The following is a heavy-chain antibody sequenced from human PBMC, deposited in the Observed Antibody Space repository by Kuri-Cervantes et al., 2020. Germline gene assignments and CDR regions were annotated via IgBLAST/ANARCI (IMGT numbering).Heavy chain of an antibody. Sequence: LSLTCAASGFTFSSYAMHWVRQAPGKGLEWVAVISYDGSNKYYADSVKGRFTISRDNSKNTLYLQMNSLRAGDTAVYYCARAGYGHGIIDSWGQGTPVTVSS. CDR2: ISYDGSNK. CDR3: ARAGYGHGIIDS. D-gene: IGHD5-18*01. V-gene: IGHV3-30*04. CDR1: GFTFSSYA. J-gene: IGHJ4*02.